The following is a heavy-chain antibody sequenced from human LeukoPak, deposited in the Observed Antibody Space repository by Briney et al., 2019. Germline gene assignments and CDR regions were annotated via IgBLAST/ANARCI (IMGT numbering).Heavy chain of an antibody. J-gene: IGHJ4*02. CDR1: GGSISSYY. CDR3: ARGADSSGYYSIFYFDY. V-gene: IGHV4-59*01. Sequence: PSETLSLTCTVSGGSISSYYWNWIRQPAGKGLEWMGYIYYSGSTNYNPSLKSRVTISVDTSKNQFSLKLSSVTAADTAVYYCARGADSSGYYSIFYFDYWGQGTLVTISS. D-gene: IGHD3-22*01. CDR2: IYYSGST.